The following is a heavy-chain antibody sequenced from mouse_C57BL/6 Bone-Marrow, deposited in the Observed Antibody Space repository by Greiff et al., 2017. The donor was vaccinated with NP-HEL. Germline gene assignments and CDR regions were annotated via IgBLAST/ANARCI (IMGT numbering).Heavy chain of an antibody. D-gene: IGHD2-4*01. J-gene: IGHJ4*01. CDR1: GYTFTDYN. Sequence: VQLQQSGPELVKPGASVKMSCKASGYTFTDYNMHWVKQSHGKSLEWIGYINPNNGGTSYNQKFKGKATLTVNKSSSTAYMELRSLTSEDSAVYYCARDYDYPHYAMDYWGQGTSVTVSS. CDR3: ARDYDYPHYAMDY. V-gene: IGHV1-22*01. CDR2: INPNNGGT.